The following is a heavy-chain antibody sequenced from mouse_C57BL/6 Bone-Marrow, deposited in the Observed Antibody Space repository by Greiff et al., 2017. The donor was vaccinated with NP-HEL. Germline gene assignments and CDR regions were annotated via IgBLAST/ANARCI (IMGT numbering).Heavy chain of an antibody. Sequence: EVQLVESGPGLVKPSQSLSLTCSVTGYSITSGYYWNWIRQFPGNKLEWMGYISYDGSNNYNPSLKNRISITRDTSKNQFFLKLNSVTTEDTATYYCAREELYFDYWGQGTTLTVSS. CDR1: GYSITSGYY. CDR2: ISYDGSN. V-gene: IGHV3-6*01. J-gene: IGHJ2*01. CDR3: AREELYFDY.